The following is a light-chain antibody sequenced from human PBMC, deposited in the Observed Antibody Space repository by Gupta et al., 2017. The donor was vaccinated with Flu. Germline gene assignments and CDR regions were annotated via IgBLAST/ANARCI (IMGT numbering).Light chain of an antibody. CDR3: SSYAANNVFV. V-gene: IGLV2-8*01. Sequence: QSALPQPPSASGSPGQSVTISCTGTSRDVGAFNHVSWFQQHPGKAPKLIIYEVIGRPSGVPDRFSGSKSGNTASLTVSGLQTEDEADDYCSSYAANNVFVFGTGTYVTVL. CDR2: EVI. J-gene: IGLJ1*01. CDR1: SRDVGAFNH.